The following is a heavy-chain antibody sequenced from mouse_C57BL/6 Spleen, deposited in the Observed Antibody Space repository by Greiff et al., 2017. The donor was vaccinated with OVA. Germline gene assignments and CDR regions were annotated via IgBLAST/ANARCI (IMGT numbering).Heavy chain of an antibody. Sequence: QVQLKQPGAELVMPGASVKLSCEASGYTFTSYWMHWVKQRPGQGLEWIGEIDPSDSYTNYNQKFKGKSTLTVDKSSSTAYMQLSSLTSEDSAVYYCARRTDSAWFAYWGQGTLVTVSA. CDR1: GYTFTSYW. J-gene: IGHJ3*01. CDR2: IDPSDSYT. CDR3: ARRTDSAWFAY. V-gene: IGHV1-69*01.